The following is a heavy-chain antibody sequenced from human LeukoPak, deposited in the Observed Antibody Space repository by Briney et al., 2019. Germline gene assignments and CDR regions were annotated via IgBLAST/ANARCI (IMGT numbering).Heavy chain of an antibody. Sequence: GASVKVSCKASGYTFTSYGISWVRQAPGQGLEWMGIINPSGGSAYYAQTFQGRVTMTRDTSTNTVYMELSSLRSADTAFYYCARDRGAMVRGAPPGDYWGQGTLVTVSS. J-gene: IGHJ4*02. CDR2: INPSGGSA. CDR3: ARDRGAMVRGAPPGDY. CDR1: GYTFTSYG. D-gene: IGHD3-10*01. V-gene: IGHV1-46*01.